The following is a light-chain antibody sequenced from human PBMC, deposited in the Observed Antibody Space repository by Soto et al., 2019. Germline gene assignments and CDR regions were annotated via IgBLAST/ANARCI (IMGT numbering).Light chain of an antibody. V-gene: IGKV1-5*03. CDR3: QQYNTYLIT. J-gene: IGKJ5*01. Sequence: DIQMTQSPSTLSASVGDIVPITCRASQSISSSVAWYQHKPGKAPKLQISKASSLESGVPSRFSGSGSGTEFTLTISSLQPDDFATSYCQQYNTYLITFGQGTRLEIK. CDR1: QSISSS. CDR2: KAS.